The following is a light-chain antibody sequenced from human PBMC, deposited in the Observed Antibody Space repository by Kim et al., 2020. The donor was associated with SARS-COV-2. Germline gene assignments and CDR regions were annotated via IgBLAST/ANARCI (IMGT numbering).Light chain of an antibody. CDR1: TADIGGYNS. CDR2: DVT. Sequence: GQSISISCSGTTADIGGYNSVAWYQHHPGKAPHLIIFDVTYRPSGFSTRFSGAKSGNTASLTISELHPEDEADYYCSSYTRSTTWVFGGGTQLTVL. CDR3: SSYTRSTTWV. J-gene: IGLJ3*02. V-gene: IGLV2-14*03.